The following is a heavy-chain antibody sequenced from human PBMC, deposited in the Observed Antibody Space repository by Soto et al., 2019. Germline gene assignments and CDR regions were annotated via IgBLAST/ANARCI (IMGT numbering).Heavy chain of an antibody. CDR2: IWYDGSNK. CDR1: GFTFSSYG. Sequence: QVQLVESGGGVVQPGRSLRLSCAASGFTFSSYGMHWVRQAPGKGLEWVAVIWYDGSNKCYADSVKGRFTISRDNSKNTLYLQMNSLRAEDTAVYYCARDMKKWGESYGMDVWGQGTTVTVSS. D-gene: IGHD3-16*01. J-gene: IGHJ6*02. V-gene: IGHV3-33*01. CDR3: ARDMKKWGESYGMDV.